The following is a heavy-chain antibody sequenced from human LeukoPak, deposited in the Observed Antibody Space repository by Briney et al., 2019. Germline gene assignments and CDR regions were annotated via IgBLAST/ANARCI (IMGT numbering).Heavy chain of an antibody. Sequence: SETLSLTCTVSGGSISSYYWSWIRQPPGKGLEWIGYIYYSGSTNYNPSLKSRVTISVDTSKNQFSLKLSSVTAADTAVYYCARGIAVAGRVSFDYWGQGTLVTVSS. CDR3: ARGIAVAGRVSFDY. J-gene: IGHJ4*02. D-gene: IGHD6-19*01. CDR2: IYYSGST. CDR1: GGSISSYY. V-gene: IGHV4-59*01.